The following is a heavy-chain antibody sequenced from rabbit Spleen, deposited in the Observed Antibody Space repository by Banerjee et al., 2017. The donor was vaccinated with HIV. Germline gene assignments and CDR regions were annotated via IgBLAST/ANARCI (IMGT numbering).Heavy chain of an antibody. Sequence: EESGGGLVKPGASLTLTCKASAFSFSRGYDMCWVRQAPGKGLEWIACIYVGSSGSTYYANWAKGRFTISKASSTTVTLQMTSLTAADTATYFCARDTGSSFSSYGMDLWGQGTLVTVS. CDR3: ARDTGSSFSSYGMDL. CDR1: AFSFSRGYD. V-gene: IGHV1S40*01. CDR2: IYVGSSGST. D-gene: IGHD8-1*01. J-gene: IGHJ6*01.